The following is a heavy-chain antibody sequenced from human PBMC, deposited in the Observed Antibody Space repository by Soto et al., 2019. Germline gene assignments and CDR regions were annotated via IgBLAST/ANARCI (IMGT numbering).Heavy chain of an antibody. CDR1: GGSISSGDYY. CDR3: AREKREYCSSTSCSDHYYFDY. J-gene: IGHJ4*02. D-gene: IGHD2-2*01. Sequence: SSETLSLTCTVSGGSISSGDYYWSWIRQPPGKGLEWIGYIYYSGSTYYNPSLKSRVTISVDTSKNQFSLKLSSVTAADTAVYYCAREKREYCSSTSCSDHYYFDYWGQGTLVTVSS. V-gene: IGHV4-30-4*01. CDR2: IYYSGST.